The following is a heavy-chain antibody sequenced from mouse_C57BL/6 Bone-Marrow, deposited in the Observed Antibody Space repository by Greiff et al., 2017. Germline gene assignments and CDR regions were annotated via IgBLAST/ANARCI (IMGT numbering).Heavy chain of an antibody. D-gene: IGHD1-1*01. V-gene: IGHV1-81*01. J-gene: IGHJ4*01. CDR3: ARWDGVVAHYYAMDY. CDR1: GYTFTSYG. Sequence: QVQLQQSGAELARPGASVKLSCKASGYTFTSYGISWVKQRTGQGLEWIGEIYPRSGNTYYNEKFKGKATLTADKSSSTAYMELRSLTSEDSAVYFCARWDGVVAHYYAMDYWGQGTSVTVSS. CDR2: IYPRSGNT.